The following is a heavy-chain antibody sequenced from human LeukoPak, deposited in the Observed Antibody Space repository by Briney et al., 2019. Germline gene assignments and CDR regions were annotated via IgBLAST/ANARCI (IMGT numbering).Heavy chain of an antibody. V-gene: IGHV4-30-4*08. CDR3: ARGDYTVLAGSPFDL. J-gene: IGHJ4*02. CDR2: IFFTGST. D-gene: IGHD6-19*01. CDR1: GFTFSDYY. Sequence: LRLSCAASGFTFSDYYMSWIRQSPGKGLQWIGYIFFTGSTYYNPSLGSRFTISLDAPKNQFSLRLNSVTAADTAVYYCARGDYTVLAGSPFDLWGRGTLVTVSS.